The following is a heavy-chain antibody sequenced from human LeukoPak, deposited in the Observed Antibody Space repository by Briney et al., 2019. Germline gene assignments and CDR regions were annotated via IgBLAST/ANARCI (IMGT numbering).Heavy chain of an antibody. J-gene: IGHJ4*02. CDR2: TSQDGSDR. Sequence: GGSLRLSCAASGFTLNNAWMSWVRQAPGKGLEWVAVTSQDGSDRHYTDTVKGRFTISRDNSRNTLYLQMNSLRAGDTAVYYCVREPGPGYFDYWGRGTLVTVSS. CDR1: GFTLNNAW. V-gene: IGHV3-30*03. CDR3: VREPGPGYFDY. D-gene: IGHD6-13*01.